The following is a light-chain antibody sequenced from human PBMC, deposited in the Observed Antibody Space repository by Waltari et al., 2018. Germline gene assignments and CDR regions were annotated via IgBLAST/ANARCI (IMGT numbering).Light chain of an antibody. Sequence: EIVLTQSPATLSLSPGERATLSCRASQSVSSYLAWYQQKPGQAPRLLIYDASNRATVIPARFSASGSGTDFTLTLSSLEPEDFAVYYCQQRSSWPYTFGQGTKLEIK. CDR3: QQRSSWPYT. V-gene: IGKV3-11*01. CDR1: QSVSSY. CDR2: DAS. J-gene: IGKJ2*01.